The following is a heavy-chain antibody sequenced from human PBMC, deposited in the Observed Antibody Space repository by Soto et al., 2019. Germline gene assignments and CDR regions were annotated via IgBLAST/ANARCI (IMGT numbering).Heavy chain of an antibody. Sequence: EVQLLESGGGLVQPGGSLRLSCAASGFTFSNYAVTWVRQAPGKGLEWVSTISGSGGSTYYADYVKGRFTISRDNSKNTLYLQMNSLRAEETAVYYCAKDQGSSWYEIDYWGQGTLVTVSS. CDR2: ISGSGGST. CDR1: GFTFSNYA. V-gene: IGHV3-23*01. D-gene: IGHD6-13*01. J-gene: IGHJ4*02. CDR3: AKDQGSSWYEIDY.